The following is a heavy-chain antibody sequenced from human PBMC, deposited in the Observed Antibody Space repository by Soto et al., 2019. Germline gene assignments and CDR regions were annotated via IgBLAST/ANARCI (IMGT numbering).Heavy chain of an antibody. V-gene: IGHV1-2*04. D-gene: IGHD6-13*01. Sequence: ASVKVSCKASGYTFTGYYMHWVRQAPGQGLEWMGWINHNSGGTNYAQKFQGWVTMTRDTSISTAYMELSRLRSDDTAVYYCARDLGYSSSWPLYYYYYGMDVWGQGTTVTVSS. J-gene: IGHJ6*02. CDR3: ARDLGYSSSWPLYYYYYGMDV. CDR2: INHNSGGT. CDR1: GYTFTGYY.